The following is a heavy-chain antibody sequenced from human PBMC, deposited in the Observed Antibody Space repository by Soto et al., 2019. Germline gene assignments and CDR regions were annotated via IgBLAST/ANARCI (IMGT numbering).Heavy chain of an antibody. CDR3: TRDPYGGSRYYFDS. J-gene: IGHJ4*02. CDR2: IWYDGSNK. Sequence: QVQLVESGGGVVQPGRSLRLSCAASGFTFTNYGMHWVRQAPGKGLEWVAVIWYDGSNKYYADSVKGRFTISKDNSQNTLSLQMNNLRAEDTPMYYCTRDPYGGSRYYFDSWGQGTLVTVSS. D-gene: IGHD1-26*01. V-gene: IGHV3-33*01. CDR1: GFTFTNYG.